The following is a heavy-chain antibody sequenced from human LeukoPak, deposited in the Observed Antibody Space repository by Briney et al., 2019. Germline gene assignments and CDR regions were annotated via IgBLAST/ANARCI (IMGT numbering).Heavy chain of an antibody. Sequence: GGSLRLSCAASGFTFSTYSMNWVRQAPGKGLEWASYISSSGSTIYYADSVKGRFTISRDNANNSLYLQMNSLRAEDTALYYCARPASTSPLGYWGQGTLVTVSS. CDR2: ISSSGSTI. J-gene: IGHJ4*02. CDR3: ARPASTSPLGY. CDR1: GFTFSTYS. V-gene: IGHV3-48*04.